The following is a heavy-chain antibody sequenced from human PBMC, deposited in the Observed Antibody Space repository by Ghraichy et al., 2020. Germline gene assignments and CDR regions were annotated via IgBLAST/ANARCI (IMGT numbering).Heavy chain of an antibody. J-gene: IGHJ3*02. CDR2: IRNKVYSYTT. D-gene: IGHD1-26*01. Sequence: SCAASGFTFSDHYMDWVRQTPGKGLEWVGRIRNKVYSYTTEYAASVKGRFTISRDDSKNSLYLQMNSLKTEDTAVYYCARRIVGATDGFDIWGQGTMVTVSS. V-gene: IGHV3-72*01. CDR3: ARRIVGATDGFDI. CDR1: GFTFSDHY.